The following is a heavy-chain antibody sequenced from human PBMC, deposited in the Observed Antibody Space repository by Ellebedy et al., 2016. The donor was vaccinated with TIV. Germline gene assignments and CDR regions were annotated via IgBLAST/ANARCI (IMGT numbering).Heavy chain of an antibody. J-gene: IGHJ3*02. CDR3: ASLRGYNYGVNPSADLDI. CDR1: GFSFRDYG. D-gene: IGHD5-18*01. V-gene: IGHV3-33*08. CDR2: IGSDATSK. Sequence: GESLKISCAASGFSFRDYGMHWVRQAPGKGLEWVAVIGSDATSKYYAASVKGRFTISRDSSKNTLYLQMNSLRAEDTAVYYCASLRGYNYGVNPSADLDIWGQGTMVTVSS.